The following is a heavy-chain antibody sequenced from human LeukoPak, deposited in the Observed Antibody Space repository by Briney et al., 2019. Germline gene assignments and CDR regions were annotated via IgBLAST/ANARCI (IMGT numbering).Heavy chain of an antibody. V-gene: IGHV3-23*01. CDR2: ISGSGGST. J-gene: IGHJ6*02. CDR3: GSSIRLFYGMDV. D-gene: IGHD6-13*01. CDR1: GFTFSSYA. Sequence: PGRSLRLSCAASGFTFSSYAMSWVRQAPGKGLEWVSAISGSGGSTYYADSVKGRFTISRDNSKNTLFLQMNSLRAEDTAVYYCGSSIRLFYGMDVWGRGTTVTVSS.